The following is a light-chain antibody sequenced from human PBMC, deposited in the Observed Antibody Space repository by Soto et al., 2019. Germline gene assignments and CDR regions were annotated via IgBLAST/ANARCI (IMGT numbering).Light chain of an antibody. CDR3: NSYAASGNLWV. V-gene: IGLV2-14*01. Sequence: QSVLTQPASVSGSPGQSITISCTGTSSDIGDYDYVSWYQQLPGKAPKLMIYEVTQRPSGVPNRFSGSKSGNTASLTVSGLQAEDEADYYCNSYAASGNLWVFGGGTKLTVL. CDR2: EVT. CDR1: SSDIGDYDY. J-gene: IGLJ3*02.